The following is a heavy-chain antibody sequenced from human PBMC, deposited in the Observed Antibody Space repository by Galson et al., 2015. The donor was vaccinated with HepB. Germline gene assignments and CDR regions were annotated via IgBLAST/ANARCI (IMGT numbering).Heavy chain of an antibody. Sequence: SVKVSCKASGYTFTSYAMNWVRQAPGQGLEWMGWINTNTGNPTYAQGFTGRFVFSLDTSVSTAYLQISSLKAEDTAVYYCARDQAVWSGYYFDWALGSASGMDVWGQGTTVTVSS. D-gene: IGHD3-3*01. J-gene: IGHJ6*02. CDR3: ARDQAVWSGYYFDWALGSASGMDV. CDR1: GYTFTSYA. V-gene: IGHV7-4-1*02. CDR2: INTNTGNP.